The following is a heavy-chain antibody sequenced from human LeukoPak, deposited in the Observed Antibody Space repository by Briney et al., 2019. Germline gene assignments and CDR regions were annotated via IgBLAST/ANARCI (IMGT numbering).Heavy chain of an antibody. CDR2: IIPIFGTA. CDR1: GGTFSSYA. Sequence: ASVKVSCKASGGTFSSYAISWVRQTPGQGLEWMGGIIPIFGTANYAQKFQGRVTITADESTSTAYMELSGLRSEDTAVYYCARAYYGSGSYYYGMDVWGQGTTVTVSS. D-gene: IGHD3-10*01. CDR3: ARAYYGSGSYYYGMDV. V-gene: IGHV1-69*13. J-gene: IGHJ6*02.